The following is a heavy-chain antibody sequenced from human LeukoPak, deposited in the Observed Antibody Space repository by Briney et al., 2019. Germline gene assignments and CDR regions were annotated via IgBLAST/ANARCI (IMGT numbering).Heavy chain of an antibody. Sequence: GGSLTLSRLASGFIFSSYAMFWVRQAAWKGLEYVSSVSSNGGGTYYADSVKGRCTISRDNSKNTLYLQMNSLRAEDTAVYYCAKEGYYGSGRYFNWFDPWGQGNLVTVSS. J-gene: IGHJ5*02. CDR1: GFIFSSYA. V-gene: IGHV3-64*04. CDR2: VSSNGGGT. D-gene: IGHD3-10*01. CDR3: AKEGYYGSGRYFNWFDP.